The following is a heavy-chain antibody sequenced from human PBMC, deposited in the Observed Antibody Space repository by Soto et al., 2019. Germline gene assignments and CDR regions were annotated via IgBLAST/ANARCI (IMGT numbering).Heavy chain of an antibody. V-gene: IGHV5-51*01. CDR1: GFTFAIYW. CDR3: ARGSPSADLPYYYGMDV. J-gene: IGHJ6*02. D-gene: IGHD2-15*01. CDR2: IYPRDSDS. Sequence: GESLKISCKGSGFTFAIYWIGWVRQVPGKGLEWMGIIYPRDSDSTYSPSFQGQVTISADKSISTAYLQWSSLQASDTAVYYCARGSPSADLPYYYGMDVWGQGTTVTVSS.